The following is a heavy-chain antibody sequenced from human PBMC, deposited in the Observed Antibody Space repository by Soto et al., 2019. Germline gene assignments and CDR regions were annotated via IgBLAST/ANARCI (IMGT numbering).Heavy chain of an antibody. J-gene: IGHJ4*02. CDR3: ARAVLPATAPFDY. CDR1: GVSISSGGYS. CDR2: IYYSGST. V-gene: IGHV4-61*08. D-gene: IGHD2-2*01. Sequence: SETLSLTCAVSGVSISSGGYSWSWIRQPPGKGLEWIGYIYYSGSTNYNPSLKSRVTISVDTSKNQFSLKLSSVTAADTAVYYCARAVLPATAPFDYWGQGTLVTVSS.